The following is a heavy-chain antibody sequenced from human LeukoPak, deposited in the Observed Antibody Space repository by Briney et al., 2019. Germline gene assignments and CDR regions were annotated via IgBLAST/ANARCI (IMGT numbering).Heavy chain of an antibody. J-gene: IGHJ4*02. Sequence: SETLSLTCAVNGGSFSGYYWSWIRQPPGKGLEWIGEINHSGSTNYNPSLKSRVTISVDTSKNQFSLKLSSVTAADTAVYYCARTRYGDLIRSPETRSVSLDYWGQGTLVTVSS. D-gene: IGHD4-17*01. CDR1: GGSFSGYY. CDR3: ARTRYGDLIRSPETRSVSLDY. CDR2: INHSGST. V-gene: IGHV4-34*01.